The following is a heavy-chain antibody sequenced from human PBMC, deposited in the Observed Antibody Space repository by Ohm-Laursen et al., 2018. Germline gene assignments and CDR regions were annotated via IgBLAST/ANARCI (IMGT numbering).Heavy chain of an antibody. Sequence: SLRLSCAASGFTFSSYAMSWVRQAPGKGLEWVSAISGSGGSTYYADSVKGRFTISRDNSKNTLFLQMNSLSAEDTAVYFCAKDASTVAVYYYNSWGQGTLVTVSS. CDR3: AKDASTVAVYYYNS. CDR1: GFTFSSYA. V-gene: IGHV3-23*01. D-gene: IGHD4-23*01. CDR2: ISGSGGST. J-gene: IGHJ4*02.